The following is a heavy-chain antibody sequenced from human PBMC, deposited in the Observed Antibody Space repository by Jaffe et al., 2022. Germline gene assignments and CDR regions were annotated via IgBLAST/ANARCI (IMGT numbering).Heavy chain of an antibody. V-gene: IGHV4-30-2*01. CDR3: ARSFGGSSTSCYGEGGGSCYSGWFDP. CDR2: IYHSGST. Sequence: QLQLQESGSGLVKPSQTLSLTCAVSGGSISSGGYSWSWIRQPPGKGLEWIGYIYHSGSTYYNPSLKSRVTISVDRSKNQFSLKLSSVTAADTAVYYCARSFGGSSTSCYGEGGGSCYSGWFDPWGQGTLVTVSS. J-gene: IGHJ5*02. CDR1: GGSISSGGYS. D-gene: IGHD2-15*01.